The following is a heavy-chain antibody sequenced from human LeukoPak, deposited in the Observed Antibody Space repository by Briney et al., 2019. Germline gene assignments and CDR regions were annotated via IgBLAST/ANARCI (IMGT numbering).Heavy chain of an antibody. CDR2: IYYSGST. D-gene: IGHD2/OR15-2a*01. V-gene: IGHV4-39*01. CDR1: GGSISSSSYY. J-gene: IGHJ4*02. CDR3: ARHESSGEYFSPMGFDY. Sequence: PSETLSLTCTDPGGSISSSSYYWGWIRQPPGKGLEWIGSIYYSGSTYYNPSLKSRVTISVDTSKNQFSLKLSSVTAADTAVYYCARHESSGEYFSPMGFDYWGQGTLVTVSS.